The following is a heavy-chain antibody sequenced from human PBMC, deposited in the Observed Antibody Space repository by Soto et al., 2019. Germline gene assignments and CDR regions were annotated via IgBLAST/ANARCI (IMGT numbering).Heavy chain of an antibody. D-gene: IGHD3-22*01. V-gene: IGHV1-18*01. J-gene: IGHJ3*02. CDR2: ISAYNGNT. Sequence: QVQLVQSGAEVKKPGASVKVSCKASGYTFTSYGISWVRQAPGQGLEWMGWISAYNGNTNYAQKLQGRVSMTPDTSTSTACMELRSLTSDDSALYYCARDHARNYYDRSGYSIIDDFDIWGQGTMVTVSS. CDR1: GYTFTSYG. CDR3: ARDHARNYYDRSGYSIIDDFDI.